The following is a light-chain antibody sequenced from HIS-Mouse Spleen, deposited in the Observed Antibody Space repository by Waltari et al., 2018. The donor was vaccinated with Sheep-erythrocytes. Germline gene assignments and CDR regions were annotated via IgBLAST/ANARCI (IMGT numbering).Light chain of an antibody. CDR1: QSVSSY. Sequence: EIVLTQSPATLSLSPGERATLSCSASQSVSSYLAWYQQKPAQAPRLLISDASNRATGIPARFSGSGAGTDFTLTISSLEPEDFAVYYCQQRSNWYTFGQGTKLEIK. V-gene: IGKV3-11*01. CDR3: QQRSNWYT. J-gene: IGKJ2*01. CDR2: DAS.